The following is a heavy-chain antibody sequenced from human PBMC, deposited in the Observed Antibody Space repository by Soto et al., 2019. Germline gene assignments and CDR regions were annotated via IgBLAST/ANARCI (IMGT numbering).Heavy chain of an antibody. J-gene: IGHJ4*02. CDR3: ARGRGYSYGYGRYYFDY. CDR2: IYYSGST. D-gene: IGHD5-18*01. Sequence: TLSLTGTVPVGSISSGGYYWSWILQHPGKGLEWIGYIYYSGSTYYTPSLKSRVTISVDTSKNQFSLKLSSVTAADTAVYYCARGRGYSYGYGRYYFDYWGQGTLVTVSS. CDR1: VGSISSGGYY. V-gene: IGHV4-31*03.